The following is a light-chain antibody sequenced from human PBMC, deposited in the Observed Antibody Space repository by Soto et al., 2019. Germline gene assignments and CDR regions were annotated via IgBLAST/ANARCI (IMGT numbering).Light chain of an antibody. V-gene: IGKV3-20*01. J-gene: IGKJ2*01. CDR2: GAS. Sequence: EIVLTQSPGTLSLSPGERATLSCRASQSVSSSYLAWYQQKPGQAPRLLIYGASSRSTGISDRFSGSGSGIDFTHTISRLDPEDFAAYYRQQYGSAPPNTFGQGTNLEIK. CDR1: QSVSSSY. CDR3: QQYGSAPPNT.